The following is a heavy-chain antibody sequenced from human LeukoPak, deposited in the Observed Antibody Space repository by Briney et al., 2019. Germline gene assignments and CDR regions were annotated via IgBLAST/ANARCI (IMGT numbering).Heavy chain of an antibody. CDR2: IFYSGST. D-gene: IGHD2-21*02. J-gene: IGHJ4*02. Sequence: SETLSLTCTVSGGSISTSNYYWGWIRQPPGKGLEWIGIIFYSGSTYYNPFLKSRVTISVDTSKNQFSLKLSSVTAPDQALYYCARVSSYGGGDCQTHFDYWGQGTLVTVSS. V-gene: IGHV4-39*07. CDR1: GGSISTSNYY. CDR3: ARVSSYGGGDCQTHFDY.